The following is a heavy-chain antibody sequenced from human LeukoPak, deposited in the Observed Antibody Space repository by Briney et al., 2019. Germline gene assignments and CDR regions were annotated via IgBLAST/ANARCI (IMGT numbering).Heavy chain of an antibody. Sequence: GGSLRLSCAASGFTFSDYYMSWIRQAPGKGLEWVSYISSSGSTIYYADSVKGRFTISRDNAKNSLYLQMNSLRAEDTAVYYCARDRYDYVWGSYRDYWGQGTLVIVSS. V-gene: IGHV3-11*01. CDR1: GFTFSDYY. CDR3: ARDRYDYVWGSYRDY. D-gene: IGHD3-16*02. CDR2: ISSSGSTI. J-gene: IGHJ4*02.